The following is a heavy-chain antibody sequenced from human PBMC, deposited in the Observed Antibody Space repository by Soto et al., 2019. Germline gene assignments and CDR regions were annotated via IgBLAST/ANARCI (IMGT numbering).Heavy chain of an antibody. D-gene: IGHD6-19*01. CDR2: IDPSDSYT. J-gene: IGHJ6*02. V-gene: IGHV5-10-1*01. CDR1: GYSFTSYW. CDR3: ARLNRSSGWYRYYYYYGMDV. Sequence: GESLKISCKGSGYSFTSYWISWVRQMPGKGLEWMGRIDPSDSYTNYSPSFQGHVTISADKSISTAYLQWSSLKAPDTAMYYCARLNRSSGWYRYYYYYGMDVWGQGTTVTVSS.